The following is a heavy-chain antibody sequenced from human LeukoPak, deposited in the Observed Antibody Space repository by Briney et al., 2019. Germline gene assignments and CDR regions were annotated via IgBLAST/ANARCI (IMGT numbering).Heavy chain of an antibody. V-gene: IGHV3-23*01. J-gene: IGHJ6*02. CDR1: GITFSNSA. D-gene: IGHD2-15*01. CDR2: ITKSGDQT. CDR3: AKDIGGCSGGSCYSGGYYYGMDV. Sequence: RTGGSLRLSCVPSGITFSNSALSWVRQAPGKGLEWVSTITKSGDQTHYADSVRGLFTISRDIFKNSLYLQMNSLRAEDTALYYCAKDIGGCSGGSCYSGGYYYGMDVWGQGTTVTVSS.